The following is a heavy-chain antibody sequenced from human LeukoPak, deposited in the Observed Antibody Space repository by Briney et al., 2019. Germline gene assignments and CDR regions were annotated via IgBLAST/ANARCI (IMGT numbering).Heavy chain of an antibody. CDR2: ISAYNGNT. Sequence: ASVKVSCKASGYTFTSYGISWVRQAPGQGLEWMGWISAYNGNTNYAQKLQGRVTMTTDTSTSTAYMELRSLRSDDTAVYYCARDQQASLRYFDWLNYCYYMDVWGKGTTVTISS. CDR3: ARDQQASLRYFDWLNYCYYMDV. D-gene: IGHD3-9*01. V-gene: IGHV1-18*01. CDR1: GYTFTSYG. J-gene: IGHJ6*03.